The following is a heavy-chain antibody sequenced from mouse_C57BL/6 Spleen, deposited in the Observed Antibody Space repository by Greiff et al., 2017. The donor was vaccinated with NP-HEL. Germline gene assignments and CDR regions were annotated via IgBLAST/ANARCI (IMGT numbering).Heavy chain of an antibody. V-gene: IGHV3-6*01. Sequence: VQLKESGPGLVKPSQSLSLTCSVTGYSITSGYYWNWIRQFPGNKLEWMGYISYDGSNNYNPSLKNRISITRDTSKNQFFLKLNSVTTEDTATYYCARDDSRWYFDVWGTGTTVTVSS. J-gene: IGHJ1*03. CDR1: GYSITSGYY. D-gene: IGHD1-1*01. CDR2: ISYDGSN. CDR3: ARDDSRWYFDV.